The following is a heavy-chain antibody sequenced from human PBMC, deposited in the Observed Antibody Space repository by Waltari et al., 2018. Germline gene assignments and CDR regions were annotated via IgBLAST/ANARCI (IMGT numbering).Heavy chain of an antibody. Sequence: QLQLQESGPGLVKPSETLSLTCTVSGGSISSSSYYWGWIRQPPGKGLEWIGSIYYGGGTYYNPSLKSRVTISVDTSKNQFSLKLSSVTAADTAVYYCARDEIGRRGMDVWGQGTTVTVSS. J-gene: IGHJ6*02. V-gene: IGHV4-39*07. CDR1: GGSISSSSYY. CDR2: IYYGGGT. D-gene: IGHD3-16*01. CDR3: ARDEIGRRGMDV.